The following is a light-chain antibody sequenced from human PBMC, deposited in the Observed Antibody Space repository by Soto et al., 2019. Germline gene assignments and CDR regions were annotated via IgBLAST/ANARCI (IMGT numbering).Light chain of an antibody. V-gene: IGKV1-12*01. J-gene: IGKJ2*01. CDR1: QGISSW. CDR2: AAS. Sequence: DIQMTQSPSSVSASVGDRVTITCRASQGISSWFAWYQQKPGKAPKLVIYAASSLQSGVQSRYSGSGSETYFTLPISSLQLEDFATYYGQQANSSPYTFGQGTKLDIK. CDR3: QQANSSPYT.